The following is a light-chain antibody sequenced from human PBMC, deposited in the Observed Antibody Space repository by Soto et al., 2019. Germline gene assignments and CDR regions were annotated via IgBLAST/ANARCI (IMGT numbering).Light chain of an antibody. V-gene: IGLV2-14*01. CDR3: SSYTSSNTYV. CDR2: DVS. CDR1: SSDVGTYNY. J-gene: IGLJ1*01. Sequence: QSALTQPASVSGSPGQSITISCTGTSSDVGTYNYISWYQQPPGKAPKLMIYDVSNRPSGVSNRFSGSKSGNTASLTVSGLQAEDEADYYCSSYTSSNTYVFGTGTKVTVL.